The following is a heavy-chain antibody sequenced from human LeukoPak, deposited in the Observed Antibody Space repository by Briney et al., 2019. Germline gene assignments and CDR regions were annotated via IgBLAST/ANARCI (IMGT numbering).Heavy chain of an antibody. CDR2: ISSTSAYI. CDR3: ARVAVSGPTGWFDS. D-gene: IGHD2-8*02. Sequence: GGSLRLSCAGSGFALKSYSLTWVRQAPGKGLEWVSSISSTSAYIHYADSVKGRFTISRDNVDNVVYLEMNSLGAEDTATYYCARVAVSGPTGWFDSWGQGTLVIVSS. CDR1: GFALKSYS. J-gene: IGHJ5*01. V-gene: IGHV3-21*01.